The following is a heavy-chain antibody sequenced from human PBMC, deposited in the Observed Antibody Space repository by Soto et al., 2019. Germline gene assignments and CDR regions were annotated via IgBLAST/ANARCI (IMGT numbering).Heavy chain of an antibody. CDR1: GDSISSGDYY. CDR3: ARVALAHEDIVVEPAVHGDTYGMDV. CDR2: IYYSGNT. J-gene: IGHJ6*02. D-gene: IGHD2-2*01. V-gene: IGHV4-30-4*02. Sequence: SETLSLTCTVSGDSISSGDYYWSWIRQPPGKGLEWIGCIYYSGNTYYNPSLKRRFTISVDTSKNQFSLKLSSVTAADTAVYYCARVALAHEDIVVEPAVHGDTYGMDVWGQGTTVTVSS.